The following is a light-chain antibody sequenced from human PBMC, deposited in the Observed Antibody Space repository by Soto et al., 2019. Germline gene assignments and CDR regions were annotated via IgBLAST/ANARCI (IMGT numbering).Light chain of an antibody. V-gene: IGKV1-5*01. CDR1: QSISSW. Sequence: DIQMTQSPSTLSASVGDRVTITCRASQSISSWLAWYQQKPGKAPKLMIYDAYSLESGVPSRFSGSGSGTEFTLTISSLQPDDFATYYCQQYNIYSETFGQGTKVEI. CDR3: QQYNIYSET. J-gene: IGKJ1*01. CDR2: DAY.